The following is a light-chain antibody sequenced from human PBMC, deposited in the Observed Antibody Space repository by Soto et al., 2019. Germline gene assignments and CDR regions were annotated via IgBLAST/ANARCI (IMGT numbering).Light chain of an antibody. CDR2: MIS. V-gene: IGKV2-24*01. Sequence: DFVMTRTPLSSPVTLGQPASISCRSSQSLVHSDGNTYLSWLHQRPGQPPRLLIYMISIRFSGVPDRFSGSGAGTDFTLKISRVEAEDVGVYYCMQATQPYTFGRGTKLEIK. CDR1: QSLVHSDGNTY. CDR3: MQATQPYT. J-gene: IGKJ2*01.